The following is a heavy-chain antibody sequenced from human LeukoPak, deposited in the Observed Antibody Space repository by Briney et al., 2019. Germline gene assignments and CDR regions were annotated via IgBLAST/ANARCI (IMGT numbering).Heavy chain of an antibody. V-gene: IGHV4-59*01. D-gene: IGHD6-19*01. CDR3: ARAHSSGWSDAFDI. CDR2: IYYSGST. Sequence: SETLSLTCTVSGGSISSYYWSWIRQPPGKGLEWIGYIYYSGSTNYNPSLKSRVTISVDTSKNQFSLKLSSVTAADTAVYYCARAHSSGWSDAFDIWGQGTMVTVSS. CDR1: GGSISSYY. J-gene: IGHJ3*02.